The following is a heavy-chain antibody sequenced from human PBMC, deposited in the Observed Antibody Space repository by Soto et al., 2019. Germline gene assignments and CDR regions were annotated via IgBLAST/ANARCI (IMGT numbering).Heavy chain of an antibody. Sequence: GGSLRLSCAASGFTVSSNYMSWVRQAPGKGLEWVSVIYSGGSTYYADSVKGRFTISRDNSKNTLYLQMNSLRAEDTAVYYCARDLGSDCSGGSCSTWGQGTLVTVSS. CDR3: ARDLGSDCSGGSCST. V-gene: IGHV3-66*01. J-gene: IGHJ5*02. D-gene: IGHD2-15*01. CDR2: IYSGGST. CDR1: GFTVSSNY.